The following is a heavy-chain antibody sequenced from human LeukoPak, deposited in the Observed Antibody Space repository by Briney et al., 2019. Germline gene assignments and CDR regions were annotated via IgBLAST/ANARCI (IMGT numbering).Heavy chain of an antibody. V-gene: IGHV3-30*02. CDR1: GFTFSSYG. Sequence: PGGSLRLSCAASGFTFSSYGMHWVRQAPGKGLEWVAFIRYDGSNKYYADSVKGRFTTSRDNSKNTLYLQMNSLRAEDTAVYYCAPGYDILTGYYRRGAFDYWGQGTLVTVSS. D-gene: IGHD3-9*01. CDR3: APGYDILTGYYRRGAFDY. J-gene: IGHJ4*02. CDR2: IRYDGSNK.